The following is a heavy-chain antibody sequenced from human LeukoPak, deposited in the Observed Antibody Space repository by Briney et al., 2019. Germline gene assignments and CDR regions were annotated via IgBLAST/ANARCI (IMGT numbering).Heavy chain of an antibody. Sequence: GGSLRLSCAASGFTFRSYWMHWVRQAPGKGLVWVSRINSDGSSTSYADSVKVRFTISRDNAKNTLNLQMDNLRAEDTAVYYCARPMSIATAGNYYYGMDVWGHGTTVTVSS. CDR2: INSDGSST. CDR3: ARPMSIATAGNYYYGMDV. CDR1: GFTFRSYW. V-gene: IGHV3-74*01. D-gene: IGHD6-13*01. J-gene: IGHJ6*02.